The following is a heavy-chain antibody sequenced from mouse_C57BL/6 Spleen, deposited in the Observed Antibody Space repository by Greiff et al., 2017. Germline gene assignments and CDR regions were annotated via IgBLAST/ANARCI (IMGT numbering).Heavy chain of an antibody. CDR2: INPGSGGT. CDR1: GYAFTNYL. D-gene: IGHD2-3*01. CDR3: AIYDSYYEDY. V-gene: IGHV1-54*01. Sequence: QVQLQQSGAELVRPGTSVKVSCKASGYAFTNYLIEWVKQRPGQGLEWIGVINPGSGGTNYNEKFKGKATLTADKSSSTAYMQLSSLTSEDSAVYFCAIYDSYYEDYWGQGTTLTVSS. J-gene: IGHJ2*01.